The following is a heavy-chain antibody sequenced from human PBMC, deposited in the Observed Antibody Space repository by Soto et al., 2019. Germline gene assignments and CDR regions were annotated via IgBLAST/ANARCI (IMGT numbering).Heavy chain of an antibody. CDR3: AKGGSSGWFYFDF. V-gene: IGHV3-23*01. CDR1: GFTFGTYA. Sequence: PGGSLRLSCAASGFTFGTYAMNWVRQAPGKGLEWVSSTPGSGGNAYYADSVRGRFTISRDNSKNTVYLQLDSLRPEDSAIYYCAKGGSSGWFYFDFWGQGTQVTVSS. CDR2: TPGSGGNA. D-gene: IGHD6-19*01. J-gene: IGHJ4*02.